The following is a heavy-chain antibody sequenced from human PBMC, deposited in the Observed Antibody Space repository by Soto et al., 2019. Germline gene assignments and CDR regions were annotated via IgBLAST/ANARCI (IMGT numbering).Heavy chain of an antibody. CDR3: ARGGATIFGVIDS. CDR1: GYTFSDYY. CDR2: FLASGGNT. V-gene: IGHV1-46*01. J-gene: IGHJ4*02. D-gene: IGHD3-3*02. Sequence: ASVKVSCKASGYTFSDYYIHWVRQAPGQGLEWMGRFLASGGNTDYAQRFRGRVSMTRDTSSTNTVSLELTSLTSDDTAVYYCARGGATIFGVIDSWGQGTRVTVSS.